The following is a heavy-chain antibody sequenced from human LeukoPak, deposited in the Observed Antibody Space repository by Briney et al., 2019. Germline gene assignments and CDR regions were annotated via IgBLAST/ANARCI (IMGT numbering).Heavy chain of an antibody. CDR3: ARDSFRGVAGTFFDY. Sequence: GASVKVSCKASGGTFSSYAISWVRQAPGQGLEWMGWISAYNGNTNYAQKLQGRVTMTTDTSTSTAYMELRSLRSDDTAVYYCARDSFRGVAGTFFDYWGQGTLVTVSS. V-gene: IGHV1-18*01. CDR2: ISAYNGNT. CDR1: GGTFSSYA. D-gene: IGHD6-19*01. J-gene: IGHJ4*02.